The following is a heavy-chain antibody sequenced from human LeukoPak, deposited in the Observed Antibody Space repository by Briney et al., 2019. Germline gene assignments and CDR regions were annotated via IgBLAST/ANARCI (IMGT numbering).Heavy chain of an antibody. CDR2: ISGSGGST. CDR1: GFTFGDYA. CDR3: AKDDIPYGMDV. D-gene: IGHD3-9*01. V-gene: IGHV3-23*01. J-gene: IGHJ6*02. Sequence: PGGSLRLSCTASGFTFGDYAMSWFRQAPGKGLEWVSAISGSGGSTYYADSVKGRFTISRDNSKNTLYLQMNSLRAEDTAVYYCAKDDIPYGMDVWGQGTTVTVSS.